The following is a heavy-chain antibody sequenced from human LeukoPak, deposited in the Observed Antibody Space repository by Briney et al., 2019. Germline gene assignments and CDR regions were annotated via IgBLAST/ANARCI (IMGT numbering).Heavy chain of an antibody. D-gene: IGHD3-22*01. CDR1: GGTFSSYA. CDR2: IIPILGIA. J-gene: IGHJ4*02. Sequence: ASVKVSCKASGGTFSSYAISWVRQAPGQGLEWMGRIIPILGIANYAQKFQGRVTITADKSTSTAYMELSSLRSEDTAVYYCGREPWSMIVVARGFDYWGQGTLVTVSS. CDR3: GREPWSMIVVARGFDY. V-gene: IGHV1-69*04.